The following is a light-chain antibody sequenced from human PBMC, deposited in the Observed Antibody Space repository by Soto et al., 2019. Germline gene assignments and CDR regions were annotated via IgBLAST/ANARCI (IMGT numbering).Light chain of an antibody. CDR1: GSDVGAYNY. Sequence: QSVLTQPASVSGSPGQSITISCSGTGSDVGAYNYVSWYQQHPAKAPKLMIYDVSNRPSGVSDRFSGSKSGSTASLTISGLQAEDEADYYCYSYTSSSTYVFGPGTKVTVL. V-gene: IGLV2-14*01. J-gene: IGLJ1*01. CDR3: YSYTSSSTYV. CDR2: DVS.